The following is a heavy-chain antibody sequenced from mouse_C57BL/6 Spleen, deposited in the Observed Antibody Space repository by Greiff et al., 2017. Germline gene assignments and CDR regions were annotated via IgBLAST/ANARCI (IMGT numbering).Heavy chain of an antibody. D-gene: IGHD2-4*01. Sequence: EVKLVESGGDLVKPGGSLKLSCAASGFTFSSYGLSWVRQTPDKRLEWVATISSGGSYTYYPDSVKGRFTISRDNAKNTLYLQMSSLKSEDTAMYYCARQVIYYDYDALFDYWGQGTTLTVSS. J-gene: IGHJ2*01. CDR3: ARQVIYYDYDALFDY. V-gene: IGHV5-6*02. CDR1: GFTFSSYG. CDR2: ISSGGSYT.